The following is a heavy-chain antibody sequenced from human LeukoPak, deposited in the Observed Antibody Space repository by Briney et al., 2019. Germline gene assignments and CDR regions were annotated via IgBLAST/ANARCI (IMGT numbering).Heavy chain of an antibody. CDR1: GGSIGGKGYY. V-gene: IGHV4-31*03. J-gene: IGHJ6*02. D-gene: IGHD5/OR15-5a*01. CDR2: INYIGST. Sequence: SETLSLTCTVSGGSIGGKGYYWSWIRQLPGKGLEWIGYINYIGSTYYNPSLKSRVTMSIDTSKRQFSLKLNSVNAADTAVYYCARDRLRLLYYYGLDVWGQGTTVTVSS. CDR3: ARDRLRLLYYYGLDV.